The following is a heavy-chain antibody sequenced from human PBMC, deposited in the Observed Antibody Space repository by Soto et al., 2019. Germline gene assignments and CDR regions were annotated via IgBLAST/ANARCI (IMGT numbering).Heavy chain of an antibody. CDR2: INPNSGGT. V-gene: IGHV1-2*04. Sequence: GASVKVSCQASGSTFTGYYMHWVRQAPGQGLEWMGWINPNSGGTNYAQKFQGWVTMTRDTSISTAYMEPSRLRSDDTAVYYCARGRLADAFDIWGQGTMVTVSS. D-gene: IGHD3-16*01. J-gene: IGHJ3*02. CDR1: GSTFTGYY. CDR3: ARGRLADAFDI.